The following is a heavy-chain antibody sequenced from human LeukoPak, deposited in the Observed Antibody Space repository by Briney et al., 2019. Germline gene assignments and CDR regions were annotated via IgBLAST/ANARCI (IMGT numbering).Heavy chain of an antibody. J-gene: IGHJ5*02. D-gene: IGHD2-15*01. CDR3: AREYIAHWFHP. CDR1: RYTFTSYG. V-gene: IGHV1-18*01. CDR2: ISAYNGNT. Sequence: ASAKVSCKDSRYTFTSYGISWVRQAPGQGLEWMGWISAYNGNTNYAQKLQGRVTMTTDTSTSTAYMELRSLRSDDTAVYYCAREYIAHWFHPWGQGTLVTVSS.